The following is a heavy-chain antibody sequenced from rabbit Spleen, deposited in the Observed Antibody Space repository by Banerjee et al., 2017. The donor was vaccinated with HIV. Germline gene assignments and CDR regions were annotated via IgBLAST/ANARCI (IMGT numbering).Heavy chain of an antibody. CDR3: ARDTGSSFSSYGMDL. D-gene: IGHD8-1*01. Sequence: QEQLEESGGRLVQPGGSLTLSCKAFGFTISGYWICWVRQAPGKGLEWIACIYVGSGGGTKYASWAKGRFTISKTSSTTVTLQMTSLTAADTATYFCARDTGSSFSSYGMDLWGQGTLVTVS. CDR1: GFTISGYW. J-gene: IGHJ6*01. CDR2: IYVGSGGGT. V-gene: IGHV1S45*01.